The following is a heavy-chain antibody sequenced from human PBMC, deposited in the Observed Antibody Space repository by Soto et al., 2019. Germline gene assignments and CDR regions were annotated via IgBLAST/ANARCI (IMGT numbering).Heavy chain of an antibody. D-gene: IGHD6-13*01. CDR1: RFTFSSYG. CDR3: AKDLLGSSSWYVPFDY. V-gene: IGHV3-30*18. CDR2: ISYDGSNK. J-gene: IGHJ4*02. Sequence: GWSLRLSCAASRFTFSSYGMHWVRQAPGKGLEWVAAISYDGSNKNYADSVKGRFTISRDNSKNTLYLQMNGLRGEDTAVYHCAKDLLGSSSWYVPFDYWGQGTLVTVSS.